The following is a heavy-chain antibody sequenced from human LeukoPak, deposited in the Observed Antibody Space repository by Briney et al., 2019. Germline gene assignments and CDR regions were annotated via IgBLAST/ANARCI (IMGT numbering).Heavy chain of an antibody. V-gene: IGHV3-30*04. J-gene: IGHJ6*04. D-gene: IGHD6-13*01. Sequence: GGSLRLSCAASGFTFSSYAMHWVRQAPGKGLEWVAVISNDGSNKYYADSVKGRFTISRDNSKNTLYLQMNSLRAEDTAVYYCARDLSSSWFDIYYYYYGMDVWGKGTTVTVSS. CDR3: ARDLSSSWFDIYYYYYGMDV. CDR1: GFTFSSYA. CDR2: ISNDGSNK.